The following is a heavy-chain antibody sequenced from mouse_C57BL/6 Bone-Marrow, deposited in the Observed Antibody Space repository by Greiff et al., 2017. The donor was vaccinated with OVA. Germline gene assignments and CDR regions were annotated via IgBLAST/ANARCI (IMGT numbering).Heavy chain of an antibody. CDR1: GYTFTDYN. J-gene: IGHJ3*01. Sequence: VQLQQSGPELVKPGASVKIPCKASGYTFTDYNMDWVKQSHGKSLEWIGDINPNNGGTIYNQKFKGKATLTVDKSSSTAYMELRSLTSEDTAVYYCARSDYEYDETFAYWGQGTLVTVSA. CDR2: INPNNGGT. CDR3: ARSDYEYDETFAY. D-gene: IGHD2-4*01. V-gene: IGHV1-18*01.